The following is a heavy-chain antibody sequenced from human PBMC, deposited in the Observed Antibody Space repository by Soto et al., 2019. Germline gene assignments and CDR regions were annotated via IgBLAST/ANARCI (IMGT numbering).Heavy chain of an antibody. Sequence: QVQLVQSGAEVKNPGSSVRVSCKASGGTFSSYTLNWVRQAPGQGLEWMGRIIPILSMSTYAQKFQGRVSIIADKSTTTAYMTLRSLRSDDTAIYYCARSYGSGSRPYDYWGQGTLVTGST. V-gene: IGHV1-69*02. J-gene: IGHJ4*02. CDR1: GGTFSSYT. D-gene: IGHD3-10*01. CDR3: ARSYGSGSRPYDY. CDR2: IIPILSMS.